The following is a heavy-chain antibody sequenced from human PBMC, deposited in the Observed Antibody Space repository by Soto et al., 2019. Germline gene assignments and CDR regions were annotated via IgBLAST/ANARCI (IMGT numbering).Heavy chain of an antibody. CDR1: GFSLIGGYNY. J-gene: IGHJ5*02. Sequence: TLSLTCTVSGFSLIGGYNYWSLIRQLPGNGLEWIGHIHYGGSTYYSPSFKSRVILSVDTPKSQFSLNLTSATAADTAVYFCARESGPGSFDWFDAWGQGTPVTVSS. V-gene: IGHV4-30-4*01. CDR2: IHYGGST. CDR3: ARESGPGSFDWFDA. D-gene: IGHD3-10*01.